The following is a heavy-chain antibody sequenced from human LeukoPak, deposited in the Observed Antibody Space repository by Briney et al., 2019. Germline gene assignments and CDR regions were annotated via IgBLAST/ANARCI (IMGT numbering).Heavy chain of an antibody. Sequence: SETLSLTCTVSGGSISSYYWSWIRQPPGKGLEWIGYIYYSGSTNYNPSLKSRVTISVDTSKNQFSLKLSSVTAADTAVYYCARDPGPRYYDFWSGLDYWGQGTLVTVSS. CDR3: ARDPGPRYYDFWSGLDY. CDR1: GGSISSYY. CDR2: IYYSGST. D-gene: IGHD3-3*01. J-gene: IGHJ4*02. V-gene: IGHV4-59*01.